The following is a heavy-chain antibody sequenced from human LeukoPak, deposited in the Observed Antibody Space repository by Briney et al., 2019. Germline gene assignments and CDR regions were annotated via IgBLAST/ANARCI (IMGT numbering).Heavy chain of an antibody. CDR3: ARDPSVVRGKLTLFDY. V-gene: IGHV1-3*01. CDR2: INAGNGNT. D-gene: IGHD3-10*01. Sequence: ASVKVSCKASGYTFTSYGISWVRQAPGQGLEWMGWINAGNGNTKYSQKFQGRVTITRDTSASTAYMELSSLRSEDTAVYYCARDPSVVRGKLTLFDYWGQGTLVTVSS. J-gene: IGHJ4*02. CDR1: GYTFTSYG.